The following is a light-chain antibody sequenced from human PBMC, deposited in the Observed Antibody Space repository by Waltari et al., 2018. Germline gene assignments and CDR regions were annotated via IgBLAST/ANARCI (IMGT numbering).Light chain of an antibody. CDR3: QQYYSAPLT. J-gene: IGKJ3*01. CDR2: VAS. Sequence: DIRMTQSPSSLSASVGDRVTIPCRASQGISESLAWYQPKPGTVPKLLSYVASTLQPGIPSRFSGSGSGTDFTLTISSLQPEDFATYYCQQYYSAPLTFGPGTKLDI. V-gene: IGKV1-27*01. CDR1: QGISES.